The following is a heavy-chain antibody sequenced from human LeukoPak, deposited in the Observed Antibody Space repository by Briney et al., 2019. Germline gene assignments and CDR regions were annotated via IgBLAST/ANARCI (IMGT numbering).Heavy chain of an antibody. CDR3: ARSFIAVAGTGEYFDL. CDR2: ISAYNGNT. D-gene: IGHD6-19*01. Sequence: ASVKVSCKASGYTFTSYGISWVRKAPGQGLEWMGWISAYNGNTNYAQKLQGRVTMTTDTSTSTAYMELRSLRSDDTAVYYCARSFIAVAGTGEYFDLWGRGTLVTVSS. V-gene: IGHV1-18*04. J-gene: IGHJ2*01. CDR1: GYTFTSYG.